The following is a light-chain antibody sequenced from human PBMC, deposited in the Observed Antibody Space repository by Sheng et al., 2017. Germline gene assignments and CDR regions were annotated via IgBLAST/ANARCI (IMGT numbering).Light chain of an antibody. CDR2: EDT. CDR1: AIPTKY. V-gene: IGLV3-10*01. Sequence: SYELTQPPSVSVSPGQTARITCSGDAIPTKYAYWFRQKSGQAPVMLIYEDTKRPSEIPQRFSGYSSGRVATLSITGAQVEDEGDYYCYSTDSSGVHGVFGHATRLTVL. CDR3: YSTDSSGVHGV. J-gene: IGLJ1*01.